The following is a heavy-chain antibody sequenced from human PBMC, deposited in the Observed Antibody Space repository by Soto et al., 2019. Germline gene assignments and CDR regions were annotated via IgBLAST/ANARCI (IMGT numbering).Heavy chain of an antibody. V-gene: IGHV3-21*01. D-gene: IGHD3-22*01. J-gene: IGHJ4*02. CDR1: GFTFSDFA. CDR2: ISSNGNYI. Sequence: GGSLRLSCRASGFTFSDFAMSWVRQAPGKGREWVSSISSNGNYIYYADSMKGRFTISRDNAEKSLYLQMNSLRGEDTAVYYCARGTHYYDSIGYSHFFDYWGQGTLVTVSS. CDR3: ARGTHYYDSIGYSHFFDY.